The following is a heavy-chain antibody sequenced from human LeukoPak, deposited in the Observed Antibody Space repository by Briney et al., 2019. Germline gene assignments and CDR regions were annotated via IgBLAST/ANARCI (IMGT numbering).Heavy chain of an antibody. CDR1: GYTFTGYY. D-gene: IGHD5-18*01. Sequence: GASVKVSCKASGYTFTGYYMHWVRQAPGQGLEWMGWMNPNSGGTNYAQKFQDRVTMTRDTSISTAYMELTSLRSDDTAVYYCARVDTVMIRALDYWGQGTLVTVSS. CDR3: ARVDTVMIRALDY. J-gene: IGHJ4*02. CDR2: MNPNSGGT. V-gene: IGHV1-2*02.